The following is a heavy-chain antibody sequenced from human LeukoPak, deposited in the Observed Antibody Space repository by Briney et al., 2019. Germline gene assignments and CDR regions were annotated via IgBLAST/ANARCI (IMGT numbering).Heavy chain of an antibody. V-gene: IGHV1-2*02. CDR3: ARVYASPDH. D-gene: IGHD2/OR15-2a*01. Sequence: GASVKVSCKASGYTFTGYYMHWVRQAPGQGLEWMGWINPNHGDTSYAQRFQGRVTMTRDTSITTAYMELSRLRSDDTAMYYCARVYASPDHWGQGTLVTVSS. J-gene: IGHJ4*02. CDR2: INPNHGDT. CDR1: GYTFTGYY.